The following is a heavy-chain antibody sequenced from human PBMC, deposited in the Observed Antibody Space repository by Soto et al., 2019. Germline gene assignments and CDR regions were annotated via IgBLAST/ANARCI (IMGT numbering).Heavy chain of an antibody. CDR1: GFTFSSYG. V-gene: IGHV3-30*18. CDR2: ISYDGRNK. D-gene: IGHD3-10*01. Sequence: GSLRLSCAASGFTFSSYGMHWVRQAPGKGLEWVAVISYDGRNKYYADSVKGRFTISRDNSKNTLYLQMNSLRAEDTAVYYCAKDWLGVSWFDPWGQGTLVTVSS. J-gene: IGHJ5*02. CDR3: AKDWLGVSWFDP.